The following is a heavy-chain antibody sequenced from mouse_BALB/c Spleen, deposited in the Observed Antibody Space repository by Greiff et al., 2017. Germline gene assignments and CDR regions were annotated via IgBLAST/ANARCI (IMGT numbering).Heavy chain of an antibody. D-gene: IGHD2-14*01. V-gene: IGHV1-7*01. J-gene: IGHJ4*01. CDR3: AREVRRGYYAMDY. Sequence: VKLVESGAELAKPGASVKMSCKASGYTFTSYWMHWVKQRPGQGLEWIGYINPSTGYTEYNQKFKDKATLTADKSSSTAYMQLSSLTSEDSAVYYCAREVRRGYYAMDYWGQGTSVTVSS. CDR2: INPSTGYT. CDR1: GYTFTSYW.